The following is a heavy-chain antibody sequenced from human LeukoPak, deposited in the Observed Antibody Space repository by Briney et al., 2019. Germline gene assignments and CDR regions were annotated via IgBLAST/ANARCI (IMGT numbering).Heavy chain of an antibody. D-gene: IGHD6-13*01. V-gene: IGHV3-30*18. CDR3: AKDHGGIAI. Sequence: GGSLRLSCAASGFTFSSYGMHWVRQAPGKGLEWVAVISYDGSNKYYADSVKGRFTISRDNSKNTLYQHMNSLRAEDTAVYYCAKDHGGIAIWGQGTMVTVSS. CDR2: ISYDGSNK. J-gene: IGHJ3*02. CDR1: GFTFSSYG.